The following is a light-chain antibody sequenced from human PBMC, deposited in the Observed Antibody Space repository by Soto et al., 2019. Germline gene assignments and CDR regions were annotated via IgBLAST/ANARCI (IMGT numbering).Light chain of an antibody. CDR1: QNIGVY. V-gene: IGKV1-39*01. J-gene: IGKJ1*01. CDR3: HQTAANPWT. Sequence: DIQMTQSPSSLSASVGDRVTITCRASQNIGVYLNWYQKKPAKAPKLLIHAASSLHSGVPSTFSGSGSGTDFALTISSLQPEDFATYYCHQTAANPWTFAQGTKVEIK. CDR2: AAS.